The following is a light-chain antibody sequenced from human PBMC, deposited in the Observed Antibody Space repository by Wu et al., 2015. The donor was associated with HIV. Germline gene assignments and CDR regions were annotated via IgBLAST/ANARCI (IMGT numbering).Light chain of an antibody. V-gene: IGKV3-20*01. J-gene: IGKJ3*01. CDR1: QSVSGSY. CDR2: GAS. CDR3: QQYGSSPFT. Sequence: EIVLTQSPGTLSLSPGKRATLSCRASQSVSGSYLAWYQQKPGQAPRLLIYGASSRATDIPDRFSGSGSGTDFTLIISRLEPEDFAVYYCQQYGSSPFTFGPGTKVDIK.